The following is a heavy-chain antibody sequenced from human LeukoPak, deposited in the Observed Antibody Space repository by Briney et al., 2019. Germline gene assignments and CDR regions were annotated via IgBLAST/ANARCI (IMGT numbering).Heavy chain of an antibody. CDR3: AKDALRYFDWLEYSPHFDY. CDR1: GFTFSSYA. V-gene: IGHV3-23*01. D-gene: IGHD3-9*01. Sequence: GGSLRLSCAASGFTFSSYAMSWVRQAPGKGLEWVSAISGSGGSTYYADSVKGRFTISRDNSKNTLYLQMNSLRAEDTAVYYCAKDALRYFDWLEYSPHFDYWGQGTLVTVSS. J-gene: IGHJ4*02. CDR2: ISGSGGST.